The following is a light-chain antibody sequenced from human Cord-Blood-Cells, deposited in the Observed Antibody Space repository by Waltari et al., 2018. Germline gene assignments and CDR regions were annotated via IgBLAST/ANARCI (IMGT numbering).Light chain of an antibody. V-gene: IGLV3-21*04. CDR1: NLGSKR. Sequence: SYVLTQPPSVSVAPGKTARFTPGGNNLGSKRVHRYQQKPGQAPVLVIYYDSDRPSGIPERFSGSNSGNTATLTISRVEAGDEADYYCQVWDSSSDHLWVFGGGTKLTVL. CDR3: QVWDSSSDHLWV. CDR2: YDS. J-gene: IGLJ3*02.